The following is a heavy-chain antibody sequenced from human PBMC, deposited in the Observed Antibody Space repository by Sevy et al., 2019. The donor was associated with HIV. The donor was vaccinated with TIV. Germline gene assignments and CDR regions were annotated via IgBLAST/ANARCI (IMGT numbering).Heavy chain of an antibody. J-gene: IGHJ4*02. CDR3: ARLKLHYDPYYFDL. V-gene: IGHV3-7*01. D-gene: IGHD3-16*01. CDR1: GFTLNSYW. Sequence: GGSLRLSCVASGFTLNSYWMSWVRQAPGKGLEWVANIKQDGSVKYYVDSVKGRFTISRDNARNSLYLQMNSLRVEDTAVYYCARLKLHYDPYYFDLWGQGTLVTVSS. CDR2: IKQDGSVK.